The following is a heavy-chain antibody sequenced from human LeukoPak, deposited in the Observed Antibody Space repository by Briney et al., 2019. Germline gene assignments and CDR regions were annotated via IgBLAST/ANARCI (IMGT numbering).Heavy chain of an antibody. CDR1: GFTFSSYE. Sequence: GGSLRLSSAASGFTFSSYEMNWVRQAPGKGLEWVSYISSSGSTIYYADSVRGRFTMSRDNAKNSLFLQMNSLRAEDTAVYYCATDPPGYRIRYIDYWGQGTLVTVSS. D-gene: IGHD1-14*01. CDR2: ISSSGSTI. CDR3: ATDPPGYRIRYIDY. J-gene: IGHJ4*02. V-gene: IGHV3-48*03.